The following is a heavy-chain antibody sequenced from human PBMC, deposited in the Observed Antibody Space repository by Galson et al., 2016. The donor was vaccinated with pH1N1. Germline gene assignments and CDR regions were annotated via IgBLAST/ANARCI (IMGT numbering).Heavy chain of an antibody. D-gene: IGHD1-26*01. CDR2: IFFAGSV. Sequence: ETLSLTCSVSGDSVTSSYWAWIRQSPGRGLEWVAYIFFAGSVNYNPSLKSRVTISVDTPKNQLSLTLRSVTAADTAVYYCARALTPPGSTHWFDPWGQGVLVAVSS. V-gene: IGHV4-4*09. CDR1: GDSVTSSY. J-gene: IGHJ5*02. CDR3: ARALTPPGSTHWFDP.